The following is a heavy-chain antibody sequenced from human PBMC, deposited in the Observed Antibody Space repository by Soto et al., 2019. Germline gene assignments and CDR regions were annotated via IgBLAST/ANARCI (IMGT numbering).Heavy chain of an antibody. Sequence: ASVKVSCKASGYTFTSYGISWVRQAPGQGLEWMGWINAGNGNTKYSQKFQGRVTITRDTSASTAYMELSSLRSEDTAVYYCARDTQWLGDYYYYMDVWGKGTTVTVSS. J-gene: IGHJ6*03. CDR3: ARDTQWLGDYYYYMDV. V-gene: IGHV1-3*01. D-gene: IGHD6-19*01. CDR1: GYTFTSYG. CDR2: INAGNGNT.